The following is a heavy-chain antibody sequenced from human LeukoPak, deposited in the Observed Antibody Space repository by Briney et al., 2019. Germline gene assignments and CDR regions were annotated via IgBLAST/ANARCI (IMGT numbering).Heavy chain of an antibody. CDR2: VYFDGGT. V-gene: IGHV4-39*07. CDR3: ARDHYYDGRGRFDP. J-gene: IGHJ5*01. CDR1: GGSVTSGIYH. Sequence: SEILSLTCRVSGGSVTSGIYHWAWIRQPPGKGLDWIGSVYFDGGTHYNPSLQSRVTISVDTSKNQFSLRLNSVTAADTALYFCARDHYYDGRGRFDPWGQGTLVTVSS. D-gene: IGHD3-16*01.